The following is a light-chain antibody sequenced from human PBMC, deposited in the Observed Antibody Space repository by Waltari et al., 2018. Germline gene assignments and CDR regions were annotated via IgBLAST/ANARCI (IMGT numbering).Light chain of an antibody. CDR3: QQYHTYPWT. CDR2: ASS. J-gene: IGKJ1*01. Sequence: AIRMTQSPASLSASTGDRVTISCRASQGVSTYLAWYQQKPGKAPSLLIYASSTLESGVPSKFIGSGSGTYFTLTISCLQSEDFATYYCQQYHTYPWTFGQGTKVEI. V-gene: IGKV1-8*01. CDR1: QGVSTY.